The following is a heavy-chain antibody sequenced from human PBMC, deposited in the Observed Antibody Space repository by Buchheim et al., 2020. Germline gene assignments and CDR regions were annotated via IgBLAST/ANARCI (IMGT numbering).Heavy chain of an antibody. Sequence: QVQLVESGGGVVQPGRSLRLSCAASGFTFSSYGMHWVRQAPGKGLEWVAVISYDGSNKYYADSVKGRFTISRDNSKNTLYLQMNSLRAEDTAVYYCARARQEEGPTDYWGQGTL. J-gene: IGHJ4*02. CDR2: ISYDGSNK. CDR3: ARARQEEGPTDY. CDR1: GFTFSSYG. V-gene: IGHV3-30*03.